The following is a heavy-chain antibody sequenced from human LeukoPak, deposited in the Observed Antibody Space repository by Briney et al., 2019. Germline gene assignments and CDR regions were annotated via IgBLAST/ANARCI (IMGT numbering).Heavy chain of an antibody. J-gene: IGHJ2*01. CDR3: AKHEGHYYDTAGFFDL. D-gene: IGHD3-22*01. Sequence: SETLSLTCTVSGGSISSYYWSWIRQPPGKGLEWIGYIYTSGSTNYNPSLKSRVTISVDTSKNQVSLRLNSATAADTAVYYCAKHEGHYYDTAGFFDLWGRGTLVTVSS. CDR1: GGSISSYY. V-gene: IGHV4-4*09. CDR2: IYTSGST.